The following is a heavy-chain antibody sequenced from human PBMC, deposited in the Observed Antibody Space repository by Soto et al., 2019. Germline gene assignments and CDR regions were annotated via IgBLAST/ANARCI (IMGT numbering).Heavy chain of an antibody. Sequence: SETLSLTCTVSGGSISSYYWSWIRQPPGKGLEWIGYIYYSGSTNYNPSLKSRGTISVDTSKNQFSLKLSAVTAADTAVYYCARRPHGEGGYYYYMDVWGKGTTVTVSS. J-gene: IGHJ6*03. V-gene: IGHV4-59*08. D-gene: IGHD3-10*01. CDR2: IYYSGST. CDR1: GGSISSYY. CDR3: ARRPHGEGGYYYYMDV.